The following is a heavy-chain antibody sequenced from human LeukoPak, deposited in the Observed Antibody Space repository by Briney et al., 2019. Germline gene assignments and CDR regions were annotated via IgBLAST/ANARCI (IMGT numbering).Heavy chain of an antibody. CDR1: GGSISSYY. CDR3: AIGGRRITMIL. Sequence: SETLSLTCTVSGGSISSYYWSWIRQPPGKGLEWIGYIYYSGSTNYNPSLKSRVTISVDTSKNQFSLKLSSVTAADTAVYYCAIGGRRITMILWGQGTLVTVSS. CDR2: IYYSGST. V-gene: IGHV4-59*01. J-gene: IGHJ4*02. D-gene: IGHD3-22*01.